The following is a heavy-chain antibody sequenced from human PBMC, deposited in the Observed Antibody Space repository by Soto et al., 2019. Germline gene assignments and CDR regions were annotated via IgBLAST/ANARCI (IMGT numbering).Heavy chain of an antibody. V-gene: IGHV4-4*02. CDR2: IYHSVRT. CDR1: GGSISSSNW. Sequence: QVQLQESGPGLVKPSGTLSLTCAVSGGSISSSNWWSWVRQPPRKGLAWIGEIYHSVRTNYHPSRKSRVTKSGDKSKNQLSLKLSYVTAADTAVYYCARVSGSYYYGMDVWGQGTTVTVSS. D-gene: IGHD1-26*01. CDR3: ARVSGSYYYGMDV. J-gene: IGHJ6*01.